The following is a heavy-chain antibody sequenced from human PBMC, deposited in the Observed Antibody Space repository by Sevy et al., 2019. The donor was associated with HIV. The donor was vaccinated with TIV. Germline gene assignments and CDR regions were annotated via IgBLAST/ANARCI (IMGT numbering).Heavy chain of an antibody. CDR2: ISYDGSNK. D-gene: IGHD2-21*02. CDR3: AKIMRGDSYDSGPEL. Sequence: GGSLRLSCSASGFTFSRYGMHWVRQAPGKGLEWVAVISYDGSNKYYADSMKGRFTISRDNSKNTLYLQMNSLRIEDTAVYYCAKIMRGDSYDSGPELWGQGTLVTVSS. V-gene: IGHV3-30*18. CDR1: GFTFSRYG. J-gene: IGHJ4*02.